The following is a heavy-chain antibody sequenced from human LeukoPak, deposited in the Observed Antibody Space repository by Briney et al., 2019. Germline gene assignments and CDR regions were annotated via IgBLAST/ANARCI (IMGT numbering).Heavy chain of an antibody. CDR1: GFTFSSYW. J-gene: IGHJ6*02. CDR3: ARDLTIFGVVTWDYYYGMDA. CDR2: INSDGSST. V-gene: IGHV3-74*01. Sequence: GGSLRLSCAASGFTFSSYWMHWVRQAPGKGLVWVSRINSDGSSTSYADSVKGRFTISRDNAKNTLYLQMNSLRAEDTAVYYCARDLTIFGVVTWDYYYGMDAWGQGTTVTVSS. D-gene: IGHD3-3*01.